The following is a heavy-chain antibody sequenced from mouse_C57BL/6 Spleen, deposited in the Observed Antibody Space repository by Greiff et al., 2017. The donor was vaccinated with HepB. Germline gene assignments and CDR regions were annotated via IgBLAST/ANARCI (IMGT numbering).Heavy chain of an antibody. CDR2: IYPGSGST. V-gene: IGHV1-55*01. Sequence: QVQLKESGAELVKPGASVKMSCKASGYTFTSYWITWVKQRPGQGLEWIGDIYPGSGSTNYNEKFKSKATLTVDTSSSTAYMQLSSLTSEDSAVYYCAKYGIYFDYWGQGTTLTVSS. CDR1: GYTFTSYW. D-gene: IGHD1-1*01. J-gene: IGHJ2*01. CDR3: AKYGIYFDY.